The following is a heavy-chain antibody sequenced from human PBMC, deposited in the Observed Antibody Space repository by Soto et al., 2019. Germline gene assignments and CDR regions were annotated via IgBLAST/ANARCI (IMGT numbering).Heavy chain of an antibody. J-gene: IGHJ4*02. V-gene: IGHV1-69*06. CDR1: GGTFSSYA. CDR2: IIPIFGTA. CDR3: AARGYSYGSPFDY. Sequence: SEEVNCKASGGTFSSYAISWVRQAPGQGLEWMGGIIPIFGTANYAQKFQGRVTITADKSTSTAYMELSSLRSEDTAVYYCAARGYSYGSPFDYWGQGTLVTVSS. D-gene: IGHD5-18*01.